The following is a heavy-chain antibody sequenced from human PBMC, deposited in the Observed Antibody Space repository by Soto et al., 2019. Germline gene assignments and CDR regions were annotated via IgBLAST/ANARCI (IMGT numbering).Heavy chain of an antibody. CDR3: ARALWFGELLSNYYYGMDV. J-gene: IGHJ6*02. D-gene: IGHD3-10*01. CDR1: GFTFSSYS. CDR2: ISSSSSYI. Sequence: GGSLRLSCAASGFTFSSYSMNWVRQAPGKGLEWVSSISSSSSYIYYADSVKGRFTISRDNAKNSLYLQMNSLRAEDTAVYYCARALWFGELLSNYYYGMDVWGQGTTVTVSS. V-gene: IGHV3-21*01.